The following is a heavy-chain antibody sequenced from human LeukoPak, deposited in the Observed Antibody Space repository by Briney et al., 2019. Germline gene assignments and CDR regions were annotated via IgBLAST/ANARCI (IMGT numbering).Heavy chain of an antibody. CDR1: GFTFSSYS. CDR3: ARDRGGSYSAIDY. Sequence: GGSLRLSCAASGFTFSSYSMNWVRQAPGKGLEWVSFISSSSSTIYYADSVKGRFTISRDNAKNSLYLQMNSLRAEDTAVYYCARDRGGSYSAIDYWGQGTLDTVSS. J-gene: IGHJ4*02. D-gene: IGHD1-26*01. CDR2: ISSSSSTI. V-gene: IGHV3-48*04.